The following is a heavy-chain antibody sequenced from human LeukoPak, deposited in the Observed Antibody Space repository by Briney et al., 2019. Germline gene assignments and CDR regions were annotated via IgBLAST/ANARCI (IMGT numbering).Heavy chain of an antibody. V-gene: IGHV3-66*04. CDR1: GFTVGASY. CDR3: ARQSSATTTFDS. CDR2: IYSGGTT. J-gene: IGHJ4*02. Sequence: GGSLRLSCVASGFTVGASYMSWVRQAPGKVLEWVTAIYSGGTTYYADSVKGRFTMSRDNSQNTVYLEMDSLRVEDTAVYFWARQSSATTTFDSWGQGTLVTVSS. D-gene: IGHD4-17*01.